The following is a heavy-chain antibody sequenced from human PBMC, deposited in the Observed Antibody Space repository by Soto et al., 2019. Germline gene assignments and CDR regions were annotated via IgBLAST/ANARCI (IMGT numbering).Heavy chain of an antibody. Sequence: GGSLRLSCAASGFTFSSYGMHWVRQAPGKGLEWVAVIWYDGSNKYYADSVKGRFTISRDNSKNTLYLQMNSLRAEDTAVYYCARDGAPYSGSYSGVDPWGQGTLVTVSS. CDR2: IWYDGSNK. J-gene: IGHJ5*02. CDR3: ARDGAPYSGSYSGVDP. D-gene: IGHD1-26*01. CDR1: GFTFSSYG. V-gene: IGHV3-33*01.